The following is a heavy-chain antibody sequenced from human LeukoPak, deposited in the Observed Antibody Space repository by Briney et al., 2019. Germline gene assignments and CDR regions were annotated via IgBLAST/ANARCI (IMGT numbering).Heavy chain of an antibody. D-gene: IGHD3-10*01. Sequence: GGSQRLSCAASGFTFSRYSINWVRQAPGKGLEWISYISAGGSTMYYADSVKGRFTISRDNAKNALYLQMNSLRDDDTAVYYCARGEYDWGQGTLVTVSS. V-gene: IGHV3-48*02. CDR3: ARGEYD. J-gene: IGHJ4*02. CDR1: GFTFSRYS. CDR2: ISAGGSTM.